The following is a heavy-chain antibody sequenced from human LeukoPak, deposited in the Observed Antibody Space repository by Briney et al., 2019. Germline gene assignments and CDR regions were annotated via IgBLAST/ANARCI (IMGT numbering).Heavy chain of an antibody. CDR3: ARFQGPGSEDY. CDR1: GFTFSSYA. Sequence: GGSLRLPCAASGFTFSSYAMHWFRQAPGKGLEWVAVISYDGSNKYYADSVKGRFTISRDNSKNTLYLQMNSLRAEDTAVYYCARFQGPGSEDYWGQGTLVTVSS. J-gene: IGHJ4*02. V-gene: IGHV3-30-3*01. CDR2: ISYDGSNK. D-gene: IGHD3-10*01.